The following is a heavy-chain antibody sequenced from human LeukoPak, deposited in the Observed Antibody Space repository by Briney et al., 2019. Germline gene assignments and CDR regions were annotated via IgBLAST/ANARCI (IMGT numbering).Heavy chain of an antibody. J-gene: IGHJ4*02. CDR3: ARPSSGGRIVGAPYYFDY. D-gene: IGHD1-26*01. CDR2: IYYSGST. V-gene: IGHV4-39*01. CDR1: GGSISSYY. Sequence: SETLSPTCTVSGGSISSYYWGWIRQPPGKGLEWIGSIYYSGSTYYNPSLKSRVTISVDTSKNQFSLKLSSVTAADTAVYYCARPSSGGRIVGAPYYFDYWGQGTLVTVSS.